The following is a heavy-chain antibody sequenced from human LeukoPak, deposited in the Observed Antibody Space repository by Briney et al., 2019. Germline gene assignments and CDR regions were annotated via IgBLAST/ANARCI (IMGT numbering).Heavy chain of an antibody. CDR3: AKYTERAFDI. D-gene: IGHD2-2*02. CDR2: ISPTGAGT. Sequence: PGGSVRLSCAASEFTFNGYAMNWVRQAGGKGLAWVSAISPTGAGTYYADSVKGLFTISRDNSKNTLYLQMHSLRAEDTAVYYCAKYTERAFDIWGQGTMVTVSS. CDR1: EFTFNGYA. V-gene: IGHV3-23*01. J-gene: IGHJ3*02.